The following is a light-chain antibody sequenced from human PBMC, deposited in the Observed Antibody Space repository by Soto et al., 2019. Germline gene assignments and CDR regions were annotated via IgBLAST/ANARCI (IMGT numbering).Light chain of an antibody. CDR3: SSYTSSSTLV. CDR2: EVS. V-gene: IGLV2-14*01. J-gene: IGLJ2*01. CDR1: SSDVGGYNY. Sequence: QSALTPPASVSGSPGQSITISCTGTSSDVGGYNYVSWYQQHPGKAPKLMIYEVSNRPSGVSNRFSGSKSGNTASLTISGLQAEDEAEYYCSSYTSSSTLVFGGGTQLTFL.